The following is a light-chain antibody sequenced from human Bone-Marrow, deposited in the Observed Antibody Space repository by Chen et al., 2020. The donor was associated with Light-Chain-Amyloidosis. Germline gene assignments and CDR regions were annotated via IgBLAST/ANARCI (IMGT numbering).Light chain of an antibody. V-gene: IGKV1-39*01. Sequence: DIQMTQSPSSLSASVGDRVTITCRARQSISSYLNWYQQKPGKAPKLLIYAASSLQSGVPSRFSGSGSGTDFTLTISSLQPEDCATYDCQQSYSTPVTFGPGTKVDIK. CDR2: AAS. CDR3: QQSYSTPVT. CDR1: QSISSY. J-gene: IGKJ3*01.